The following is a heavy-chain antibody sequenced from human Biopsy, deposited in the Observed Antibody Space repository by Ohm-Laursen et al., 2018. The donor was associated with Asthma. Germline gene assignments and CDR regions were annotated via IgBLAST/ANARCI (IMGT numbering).Heavy chain of an antibody. CDR2: ISYDGSNK. D-gene: IGHD3-3*01. CDR1: GFTFSSYG. CDR3: AKDTEGRYDFWSGLSYNYYGMDV. J-gene: IGHJ6*02. Sequence: SLRLSCTASGFTFSSYGMYWVRQAPGKGLEWVAVISYDGSNKYYADSVKGRFTISRDNSKNTLHLQMNSLRAEDTAVYYCAKDTEGRYDFWSGLSYNYYGMDVWGQGTTVTVSS. V-gene: IGHV3-30*18.